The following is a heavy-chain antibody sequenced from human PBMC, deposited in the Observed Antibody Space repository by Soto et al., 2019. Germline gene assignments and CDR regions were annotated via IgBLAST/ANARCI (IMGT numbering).Heavy chain of an antibody. Sequence: QVQLVQSGAEVKKPGASVKVSCKASGYTFITYSMHWVRQAPGQRLEWIGSINAGNGNTKYSPRFQGRVTMTRDTSATTAYMELSSLRSEDTAVYYCARNRLLWFEDFEPWGQGTLVTVSS. CDR1: GYTFITYS. J-gene: IGHJ5*02. CDR2: INAGNGNT. D-gene: IGHD3-10*01. V-gene: IGHV1-3*01. CDR3: ARNRLLWFEDFEP.